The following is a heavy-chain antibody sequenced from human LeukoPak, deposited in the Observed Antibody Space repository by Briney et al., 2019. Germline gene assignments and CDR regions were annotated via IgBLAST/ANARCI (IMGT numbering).Heavy chain of an antibody. Sequence: PSETLSLTCTVSGGSISSYYWSWIRQPPGKGLEWIGYIYYSGSTNYNPSLKSRVTITVDTSKNQFSLKLSSVTAADTTVYYCARAKQGTYYYYYYMDVWGKGTTVTISS. CDR2: IYYSGST. CDR3: ARAKQGTYYYYYYMDV. V-gene: IGHV4-59*01. CDR1: GGSISSYY. J-gene: IGHJ6*03. D-gene: IGHD1-1*01.